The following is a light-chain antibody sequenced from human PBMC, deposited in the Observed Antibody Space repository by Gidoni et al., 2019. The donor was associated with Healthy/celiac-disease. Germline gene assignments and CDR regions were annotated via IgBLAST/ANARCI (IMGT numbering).Light chain of an antibody. J-gene: IGLJ3*02. Sequence: QSVLTQPPSASGTPGQRVTISCSGSSPNIGSNTVNWYQQLPGTAPRLLIYNNNRRPSGVPDRFSGSKSGTSASLAISGLQSEDEADYYCAAWDDSLNGPVFGGGTKLTVL. CDR3: AAWDDSLNGPV. CDR2: NNN. V-gene: IGLV1-44*01. CDR1: SPNIGSNT.